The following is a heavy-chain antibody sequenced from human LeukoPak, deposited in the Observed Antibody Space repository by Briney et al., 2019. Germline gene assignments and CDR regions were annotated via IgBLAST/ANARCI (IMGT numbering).Heavy chain of an antibody. V-gene: IGHV4-39*01. J-gene: IGHJ6*03. CDR3: ARLHYGGNYGYYYYYMDV. D-gene: IGHD4-23*01. CDR2: IYYSGST. CDR1: GDSISSSSSY. Sequence: SETLSLTCAVSGDSISSSSSYWGWIRQPPGEGLEWIGSIYYSGSTYYNTSLKSRVTISVDTSKNQFSLKLSSVTAADTAVYYCARLHYGGNYGYYYYYMDVWGKGTTVTISS.